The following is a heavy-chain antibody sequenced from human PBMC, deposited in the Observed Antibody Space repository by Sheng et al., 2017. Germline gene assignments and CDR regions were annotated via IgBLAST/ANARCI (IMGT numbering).Heavy chain of an antibody. Sequence: EVQLVESGGGVVRPGGSLRLSCAASGFTFDDYGMSWVRQAPGKGLEWVSGINWNGGSTTYVDSVKGRFTISRDNAKNSLYLQMNSLRAEDTALYHCVRGSLWSYGDERTGFDPWGQGTLVTVSS. J-gene: IGHJ5*02. D-gene: IGHD4-17*01. CDR3: VRGSLWSYGDERTGFDP. V-gene: IGHV3-20*01. CDR1: GFTFDDYG. CDR2: INWNGGST.